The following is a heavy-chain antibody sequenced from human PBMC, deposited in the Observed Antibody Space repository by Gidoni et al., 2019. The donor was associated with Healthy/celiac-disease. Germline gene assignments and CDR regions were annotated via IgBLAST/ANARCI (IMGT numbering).Heavy chain of an antibody. V-gene: IGHV3-21*01. CDR1: GFTFSSYS. CDR2: ISSSSSYI. CDR3: ATSPTRSMNWFDP. J-gene: IGHJ5*02. Sequence: EVQLVESGGGLVKPGGSLRLSCAASGFTFSSYSMNWVRQAPGKGLEWVSSISSSSSYIYYADSVKGRFTISRDNAKNSLYLQMNSLRAEDTAVYYCATSPTRSMNWFDPWGQGTLVTVSS.